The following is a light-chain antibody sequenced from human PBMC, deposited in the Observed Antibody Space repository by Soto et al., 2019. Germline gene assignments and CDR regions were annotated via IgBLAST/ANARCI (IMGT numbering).Light chain of an antibody. CDR2: AAS. V-gene: IGKV1-9*01. J-gene: IGKJ3*01. CDR3: QQLNSYLL. CDR1: QGISSY. Sequence: DIQLTQSPSFLSASVGDRVTITCRASQGISSYLAWYQQKPGKAPKLLIYAASTLQSGVPPRFSGSGSGTEFTLTISSLQPEDFATYYCQQLNSYLLFGPGTKVDIK.